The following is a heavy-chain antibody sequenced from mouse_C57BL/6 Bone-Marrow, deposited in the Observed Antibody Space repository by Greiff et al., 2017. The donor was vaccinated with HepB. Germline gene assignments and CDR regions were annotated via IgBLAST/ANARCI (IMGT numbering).Heavy chain of an antibody. D-gene: IGHD1-1*01. J-gene: IGHJ2*01. CDR2: IDPENGDT. V-gene: IGHV14-4*01. Sequence: VQLKQSGPELVKPGASVKMSCKASGYTFTDYYMHWVKQRPEQGLEWIGWIDPENGDTEYASKFQGKATITADTSSNTAYLQLSSLTSEDTAVYYCTTLLRYWGQGTTLTVSS. CDR1: GYTFTDYY. CDR3: TTLLRY.